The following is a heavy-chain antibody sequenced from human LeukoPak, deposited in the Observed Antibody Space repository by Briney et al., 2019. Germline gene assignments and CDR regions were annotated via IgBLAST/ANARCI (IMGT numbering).Heavy chain of an antibody. V-gene: IGHV3-7*01. CDR2: IKEDGSVK. CDR3: ARLAIVGTWFDD. CDR1: GFTFSRYW. Sequence: PGGSLRLSCAASGFTFSRYWMSWVRQTPGKGLEWVASIKEDGSVKYYVDSVKGRFSLSRDNAKNSMYLQLNSLRAEDTAVYYCARLAIVGTWFDDWGQGTLVTVSS. J-gene: IGHJ4*02. D-gene: IGHD1-26*01.